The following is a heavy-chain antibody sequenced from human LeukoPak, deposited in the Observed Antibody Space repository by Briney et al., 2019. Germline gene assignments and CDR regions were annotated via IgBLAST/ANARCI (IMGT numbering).Heavy chain of an antibody. CDR1: GFTFCNYS. V-gene: IGHV3-23*01. CDR2: ISDSGGDT. D-gene: IGHD6-19*01. Sequence: GGSLRLSCAAYGFTFCNYSMSWVRRAPGKGLEWVSAISDSGGDTYHADSVKGRFTISRDNSKNTLYVQMNSLRAEDTAVYYCARAVDDFYYYMDIWGKGTTVTVSS. CDR3: ARAVDDFYYYMDI. J-gene: IGHJ6*03.